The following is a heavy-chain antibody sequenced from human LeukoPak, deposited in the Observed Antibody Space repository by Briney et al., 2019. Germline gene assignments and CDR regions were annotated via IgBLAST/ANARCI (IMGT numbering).Heavy chain of an antibody. V-gene: IGHV1-69*04. J-gene: IGHJ4*02. Sequence: ASVKVSCKAPGGTFSSYAISWVRQAPGQGLEWMGRIIPILGIANYAQKSQGRVTITADKSTSTAYMELSSLRSEDTAVYYCAGVYSSSTSWVDYWGQGTLVTVSS. CDR2: IIPILGIA. CDR1: GGTFSSYA. D-gene: IGHD6-6*01. CDR3: AGVYSSSTSWVDY.